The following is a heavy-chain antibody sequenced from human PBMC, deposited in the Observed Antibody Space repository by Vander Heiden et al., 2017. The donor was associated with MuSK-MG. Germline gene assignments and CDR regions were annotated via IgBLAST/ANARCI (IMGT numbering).Heavy chain of an antibody. CDR3: ASRGEDSSGYLYYFDY. V-gene: IGHV1-69*01. D-gene: IGHD3-22*01. J-gene: IGHJ4*02. Sequence: QVQLVQSGAEVKKPGSSVQVSCKASGGTFSSYAISWVRQAPGQGLEWMGGIIPIFGTANYAQKFQGRVTITADESTSTAYMELSSLRSEETAVYYCASRGEDSSGYLYYFDYWGQGTLVTVSS. CDR2: IIPIFGTA. CDR1: GGTFSSYA.